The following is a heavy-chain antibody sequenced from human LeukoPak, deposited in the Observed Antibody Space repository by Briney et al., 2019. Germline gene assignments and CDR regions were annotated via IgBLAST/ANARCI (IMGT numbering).Heavy chain of an antibody. D-gene: IGHD3-10*01. Sequence: PGGPLRLSCAASRFTFSSSAMSWVRQAPGKGLEWVSTISDSGGSTYYADSVKGRFTISRDNSKSTLYLQVNSLRAEDTAVYYCAKSHSEAQRGYFDYWGQGTLVTVSS. J-gene: IGHJ4*02. CDR2: ISDSGGST. CDR3: AKSHSEAQRGYFDY. CDR1: RFTFSSSA. V-gene: IGHV3-23*01.